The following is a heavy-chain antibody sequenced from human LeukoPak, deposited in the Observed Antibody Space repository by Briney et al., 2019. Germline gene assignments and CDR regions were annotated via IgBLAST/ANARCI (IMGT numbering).Heavy chain of an antibody. Sequence: SETLSLTCTVSGGSFSSYYWTWIRQPPGKGLEWIAYIDYSGNTNYSPSLKSRVSISVDTSRNQFSLKLSSVTAADTAVYYCARVGSWYYFDYWGQGTPVTVSS. CDR2: IDYSGNT. CDR1: GGSFSSYY. J-gene: IGHJ4*02. V-gene: IGHV4-59*01. D-gene: IGHD6-19*01. CDR3: ARVGSWYYFDY.